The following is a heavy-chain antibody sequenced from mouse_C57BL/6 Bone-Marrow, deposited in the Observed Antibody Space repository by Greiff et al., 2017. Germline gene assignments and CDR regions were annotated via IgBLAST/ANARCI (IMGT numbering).Heavy chain of an antibody. J-gene: IGHJ4*01. Sequence: QVQLQQSGAELVKPGASVKISCKASGYAFSSYWMNWVKQRPGKGLEWIGQIYPGDGDTNYNGKFKGKATLTADKSSSTAYMQLSSLTSEDSAVYFCARVTTVVAPDAMDYWGQGTSVTVSS. CDR2: IYPGDGDT. CDR3: ARVTTVVAPDAMDY. D-gene: IGHD1-1*01. V-gene: IGHV1-80*01. CDR1: GYAFSSYW.